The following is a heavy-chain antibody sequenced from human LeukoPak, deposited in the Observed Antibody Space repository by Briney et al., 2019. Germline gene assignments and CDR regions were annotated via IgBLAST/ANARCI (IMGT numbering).Heavy chain of an antibody. CDR3: ASRIAARPIDY. Sequence: GGSLRLSCAASGFTFSDYYMSWIRQAPGKGLEWVSYISTSGSTIYYADSVKGRSTISRDNAKNSLYLQMNSLRAEDTAVYYCASRIAARPIDYWGQGTLVTVSS. CDR2: ISTSGSTI. CDR1: GFTFSDYY. V-gene: IGHV3-11*04. J-gene: IGHJ4*02. D-gene: IGHD6-6*01.